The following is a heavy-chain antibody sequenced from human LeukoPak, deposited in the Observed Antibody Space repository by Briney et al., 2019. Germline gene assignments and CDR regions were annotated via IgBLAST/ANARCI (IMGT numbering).Heavy chain of an antibody. CDR1: GGSFSGYY. D-gene: IGHD3-3*01. V-gene: IGHV4-59*08. CDR2: IYYSGST. CDR3: ARHVTIFGVVTHFDY. Sequence: SETLSLTCAVYGGSFSGYYWSWIRQPPGKGLEWIGYIYYSGSTNYNPSLKSRVTISVDTSKNQFSLKLSSVTAADTAVYYCARHVTIFGVVTHFDYWGQGTLVTVSS. J-gene: IGHJ4*02.